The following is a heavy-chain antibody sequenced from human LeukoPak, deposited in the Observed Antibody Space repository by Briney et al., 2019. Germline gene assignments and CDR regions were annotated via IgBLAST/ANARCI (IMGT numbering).Heavy chain of an antibody. CDR1: GGSISSCY. CDR2: IYYSGST. V-gene: IGHV4-59*01. CDR3: ARGKRYYYDSSGYYRELDY. D-gene: IGHD3-22*01. J-gene: IGHJ4*02. Sequence: SQTLSLTCTVSGGSISSCYWSWIRQPPGKGLEWIGYIYYSGSTNYNPSLKSRVTISVDTSKNQFSLKLSSVTAADTAVYYCARGKRYYYDSSGYYRELDYWGQGTLVTVSS.